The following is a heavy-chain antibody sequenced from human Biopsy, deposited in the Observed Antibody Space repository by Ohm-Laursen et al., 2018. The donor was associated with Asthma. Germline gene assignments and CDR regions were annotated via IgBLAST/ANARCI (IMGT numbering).Heavy chain of an antibody. D-gene: IGHD2-15*01. V-gene: IGHV1-18*04. CDR3: ARGGYCSGGSCYPLDY. J-gene: IGHJ4*02. CDR2: ISANNGNR. Sequence: GASVKVSCKASGYTFTDYSIHWVRQAPGQGLEYMGWISANNGNRDYAQKFQGRVTMTTDTSTDTAYMELRSLRSDDTGVYYCARGGYCSGGSCYPLDYWGQGTLVNVSS. CDR1: GYTFTDYS.